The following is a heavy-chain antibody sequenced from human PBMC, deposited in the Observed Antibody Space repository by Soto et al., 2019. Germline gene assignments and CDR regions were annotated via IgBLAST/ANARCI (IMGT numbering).Heavy chain of an antibody. J-gene: IGHJ4*02. V-gene: IGHV4-34*01. Sequence: SETLSLTCAVDGGSFSGYYWILIRQPPGKGLEWIGEINHSGSTNYNPSLKSRVTISVDTSKNQFSLKLSSVTAADTAVYYCARQDIVVVPAAIGFDYWGQGTLVTVS. CDR3: ARQDIVVVPAAIGFDY. D-gene: IGHD2-2*01. CDR2: INHSGST. CDR1: GGSFSGYY.